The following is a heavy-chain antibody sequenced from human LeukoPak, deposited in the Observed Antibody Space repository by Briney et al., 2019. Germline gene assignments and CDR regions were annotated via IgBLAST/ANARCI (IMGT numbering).Heavy chain of an antibody. Sequence: ASVKVSCKVSGYTLTELSMHWVRQAPGQGLEWMGWISAYNGNTNYAQKLQGRVTMTTDTSTSTAYMELRSLRSDDTAVYYCARPPPYSSGWPLDYWGQGTLVTVSS. CDR2: ISAYNGNT. J-gene: IGHJ4*02. V-gene: IGHV1-18*01. CDR3: ARPPPYSSGWPLDY. D-gene: IGHD6-19*01. CDR1: GYTLTELS.